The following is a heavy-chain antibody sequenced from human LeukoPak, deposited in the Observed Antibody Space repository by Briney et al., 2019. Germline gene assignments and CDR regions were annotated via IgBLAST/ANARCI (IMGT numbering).Heavy chain of an antibody. CDR2: IWYDGSNK. Sequence: PGRSLRLSCAASGFTFSSYAMHWVRQAPGKGLEWVAVIWYDGSNKYYADSVKGRFTISRDNSKNTLYLQMNSLRAEDTAVYYCASLILTDGDYPNPFRYGMDVWGQGTTVTVSS. D-gene: IGHD4-17*01. J-gene: IGHJ6*02. V-gene: IGHV3-33*08. CDR3: ASLILTDGDYPNPFRYGMDV. CDR1: GFTFSSYA.